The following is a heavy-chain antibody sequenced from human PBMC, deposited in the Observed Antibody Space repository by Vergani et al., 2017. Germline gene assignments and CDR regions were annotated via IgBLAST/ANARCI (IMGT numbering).Heavy chain of an antibody. CDR2: ISSSSSTI. J-gene: IGHJ6*02. CDR1: GFTFSSYS. D-gene: IGHD3-22*01. V-gene: IGHV3-48*01. Sequence: EVQLVESGGGLVQPGGSLRLSCAASGFTFSSYSMNWVRQAPGKGLEWVSYISSSSSTIYYADSVKGRFTISRANAKNSLYLQMNSLRAEDTAVYYCARDYYDSSGYYYVPYYYYGMDVWGQGTTVTVSS. CDR3: ARDYYDSSGYYYVPYYYYGMDV.